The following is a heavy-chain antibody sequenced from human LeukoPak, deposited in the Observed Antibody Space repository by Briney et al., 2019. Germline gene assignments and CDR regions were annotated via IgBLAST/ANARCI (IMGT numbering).Heavy chain of an antibody. CDR3: ARGARAGYNLEPFDY. CDR1: GGSISSYY. Sequence: PSETLSLTCTVSGGSISSYYWSWIRQPPGKGLEWIGYIYYSGSTKYNPSLKSRVTISVDTSKNQFSLKLRSVTAADTAVYYCARGARAGYNLEPFDYWGQGTLVTISS. D-gene: IGHD5-24*01. V-gene: IGHV4-59*08. J-gene: IGHJ4*02. CDR2: IYYSGST.